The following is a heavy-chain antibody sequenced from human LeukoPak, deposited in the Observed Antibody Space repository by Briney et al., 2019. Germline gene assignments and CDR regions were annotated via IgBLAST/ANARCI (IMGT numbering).Heavy chain of an antibody. Sequence: SGPMLVKPTQTLTLTCSFSGFSLKSGAGAVGWIRQPPGRALEWLALIYWDDDKRYRPSLESRLTITKDTSKNQVVLTMTNMDPVDTATYFCAHRLEAAVFDYWGPGTLVTVSS. V-gene: IGHV2-5*02. CDR1: GFSLKSGAGA. D-gene: IGHD6-13*01. CDR3: AHRLEAAVFDY. J-gene: IGHJ4*02. CDR2: IYWDDDK.